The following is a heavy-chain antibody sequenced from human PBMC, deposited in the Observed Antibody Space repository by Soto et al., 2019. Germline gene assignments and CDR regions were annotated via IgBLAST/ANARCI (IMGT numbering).Heavy chain of an antibody. V-gene: IGHV3-23*01. CDR2: ISGSGGSA. D-gene: IGHD3-3*01. Sequence: VQLLESGGGLVQPGGSLRLSCAASGFTFGSHAMIWVRQAPGKGLEWVSAISGSGGSAYYADSVKGRFTISRDNYINTLYLQMNSLRAEDTALYYCAKEPYSDFWSAYYYFDYWGQGTLVTVSS. CDR3: AKEPYSDFWSAYYYFDY. CDR1: GFTFGSHA. J-gene: IGHJ4*02.